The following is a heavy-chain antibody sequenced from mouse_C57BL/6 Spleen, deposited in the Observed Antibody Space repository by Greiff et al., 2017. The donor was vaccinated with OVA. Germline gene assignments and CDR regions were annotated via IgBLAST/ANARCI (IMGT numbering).Heavy chain of an antibody. CDR1: GYSITSGYY. Sequence: VQLKESGPGLVKPSQSLSLTCSVTGYSITSGYYWNWIRQFPGNKLEWMGYISYDGSNNYNPSLKNRISITRDTSKNQFFLKLNSVTTEDTATYYCAREDSTLYYYAMDYWGQGTSVTVSS. CDR3: AREDSTLYYYAMDY. V-gene: IGHV3-6*01. CDR2: ISYDGSN. J-gene: IGHJ4*01.